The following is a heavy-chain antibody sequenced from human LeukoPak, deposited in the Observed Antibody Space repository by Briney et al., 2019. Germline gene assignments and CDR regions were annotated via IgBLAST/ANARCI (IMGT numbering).Heavy chain of an antibody. CDR3: ASKGAAAGPRGYFQH. CDR1: GFTFSSYW. CDR2: IKQDGSEK. V-gene: IGHV3-7*01. J-gene: IGHJ1*01. D-gene: IGHD6-13*01. Sequence: GGSLRLSCAASGFTFSSYWMSWVRQAPGKGLEWVANIKQDGSEKYYVDSVKGRFTISRDNAKNSLYLQMNSLRAEDTAVYYCASKGAAAGPRGYFQHWGQGTLVTVSS.